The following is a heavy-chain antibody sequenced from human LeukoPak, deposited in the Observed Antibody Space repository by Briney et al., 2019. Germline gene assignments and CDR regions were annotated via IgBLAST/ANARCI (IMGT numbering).Heavy chain of an antibody. V-gene: IGHV3-53*01. Sequence: PGGSLRLSCAASGFPFSSSVMSWVRQAPGKGLEWVSVVYYGGSTYYADSVKGRFTISRDNSKNTLYLQMNSLRAEDTAVYYCASPGYCSGSICYSGYFQHWGQGTLVTVSS. J-gene: IGHJ1*01. D-gene: IGHD2-15*01. CDR3: ASPGYCSGSICYSGYFQH. CDR2: VYYGGST. CDR1: GFPFSSSV.